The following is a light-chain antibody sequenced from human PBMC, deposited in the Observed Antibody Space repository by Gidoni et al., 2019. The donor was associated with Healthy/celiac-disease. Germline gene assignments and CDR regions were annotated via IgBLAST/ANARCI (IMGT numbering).Light chain of an antibody. CDR1: QSIISY. V-gene: IGKV1-39*01. Sequence: DIQMTQSPSSLSASVGDRVTITCRASQSIISYLNWYQQKPGKAPKILIYAASSLQSGFPSRFSGSGSGTDFTLTISSLQPEDFATYYCQQSYSTPWTFGQGTKVEIK. CDR3: QQSYSTPWT. J-gene: IGKJ1*01. CDR2: AAS.